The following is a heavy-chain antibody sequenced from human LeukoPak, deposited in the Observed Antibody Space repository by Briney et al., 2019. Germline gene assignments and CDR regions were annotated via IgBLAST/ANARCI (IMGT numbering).Heavy chain of an antibody. Sequence: GRSLRLSCAASGFTFDSYAIHWVRQAPGKGLEWVAVISYDGSNKYYADSVKGRFTISRDNSRNTLSLQMSSLRAEDTAVYYCAKVYRDNGDYFAFNVWGQGSMVTVSS. CDR1: GFTFDSYA. CDR3: AKVYRDNGDYFAFNV. J-gene: IGHJ3*01. V-gene: IGHV3-30*04. D-gene: IGHD4-17*01. CDR2: ISYDGSNK.